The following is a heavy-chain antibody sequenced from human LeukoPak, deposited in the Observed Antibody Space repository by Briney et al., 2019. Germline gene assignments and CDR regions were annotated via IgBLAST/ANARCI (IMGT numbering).Heavy chain of an antibody. V-gene: IGHV4-39*07. CDR2: IYYSGST. CDR1: GGSISSSSYY. J-gene: IGHJ4*02. Sequence: SETLSLTCTVSGGSISSSSYYWGWIRRPPGKGLEWIGSIYYSGSTYYNPSLKSRVTISVDTSKNQFSLKLSSVTAADTAVYYCATESWELPFFDYWGQGTLVTVSS. CDR3: ATESWELPFFDY. D-gene: IGHD1-26*01.